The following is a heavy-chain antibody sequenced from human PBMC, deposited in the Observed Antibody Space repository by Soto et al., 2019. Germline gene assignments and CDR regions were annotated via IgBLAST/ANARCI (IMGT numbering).Heavy chain of an antibody. J-gene: IGHJ5*02. V-gene: IGHV4-61*01. CDR2: IHYSGSS. CDR3: ARDGYCSGGFCYSGWFDP. CDR1: GGSVGSDSYY. Sequence: PSETLSLTCTVSGGSVGSDSYYWSWIRQPPGKGLEWIGYIHYSGSSKYNPSLRSRVTISLDTSKNQFSLKLRSVTAADTAMFYCARDGYCSGGFCYSGWFDPWGQGTLVTV. D-gene: IGHD2-15*01.